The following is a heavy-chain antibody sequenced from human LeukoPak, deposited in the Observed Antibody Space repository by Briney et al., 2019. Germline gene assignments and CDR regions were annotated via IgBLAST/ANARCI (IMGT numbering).Heavy chain of an antibody. Sequence: SETLSLTCTVSGASVNDYYWIWIRQSPGKGLEWISYIHHSGNSDYNPSLRSRVTTSLDTSKNQFSLNLISVTAADTAVYYCTRGHWGLQSWSQGTLVTVSS. V-gene: IGHV4-59*02. CDR1: GASVNDYY. D-gene: IGHD7-27*01. CDR3: TRGHWGLQS. CDR2: IHHSGNS. J-gene: IGHJ5*02.